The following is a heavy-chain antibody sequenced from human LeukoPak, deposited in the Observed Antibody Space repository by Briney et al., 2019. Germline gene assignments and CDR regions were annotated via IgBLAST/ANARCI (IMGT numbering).Heavy chain of an antibody. J-gene: IGHJ4*02. Sequence: SVKVSCKASGGTFSNYAISWVRQAPGQGLEWMGGIVPIFDTADCAQKFQGRLAITADDSTSTAYMELSSLRAEDTAVYYCARDLLGSHTSYSSGAWDYWGQGTLVTVSS. CDR2: IVPIFDTA. CDR3: ARDLLGSHTSYSSGAWDY. CDR1: GGTFSNYA. V-gene: IGHV1-69*13. D-gene: IGHD3-9*01.